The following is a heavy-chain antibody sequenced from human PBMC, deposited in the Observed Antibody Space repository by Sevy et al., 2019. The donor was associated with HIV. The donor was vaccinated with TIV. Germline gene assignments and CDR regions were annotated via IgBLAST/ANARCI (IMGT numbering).Heavy chain of an antibody. D-gene: IGHD3-22*01. CDR2: IYSGGST. CDR1: GFTVSINY. Sequence: GGSLRLSCAASGFTVSINYMSWVRQAPGKGLEWVSVIYSGGSTYYADSVKGRFTISRDNSKNTLYLQMNSLRAEDTAVYYCARRKRGRYYDSSGYWPFDYWGQGTLVTVSS. J-gene: IGHJ4*02. CDR3: ARRKRGRYYDSSGYWPFDY. V-gene: IGHV3-53*01.